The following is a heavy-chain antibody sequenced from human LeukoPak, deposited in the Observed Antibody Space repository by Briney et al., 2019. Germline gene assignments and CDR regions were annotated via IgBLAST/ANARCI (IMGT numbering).Heavy chain of an antibody. V-gene: IGHV3-21*01. CDR3: AGDYEGNLAFDT. D-gene: IGHD4-23*01. J-gene: IGHJ3*02. CDR1: GFSSSNCS. Sequence: MPGGSLRLSCAASGFSSSNCSMNWVRQAPGEGLEWVSSISSSSTYIYYADSLEGRFTISRDNVRNSLYLQMNSLRAEDTAVYYCAGDYEGNLAFDTWGQGTMVTVSS. CDR2: ISSSSTYI.